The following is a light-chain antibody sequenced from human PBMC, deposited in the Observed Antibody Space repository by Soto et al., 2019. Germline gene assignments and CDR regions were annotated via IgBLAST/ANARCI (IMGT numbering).Light chain of an antibody. CDR3: GSWDSSLSAYV. CDR2: DDN. Sequence: KVTISCSGSSSNIGGNSVSWYQQLPGTAPKLLIYDDNKRPSGIPDRFSGSKSGTSATLGITGLQTGDEADYYCGSWDSSLSAYVFGTGTKVTVL. CDR1: SSNIGGNS. J-gene: IGLJ1*01. V-gene: IGLV1-51*01.